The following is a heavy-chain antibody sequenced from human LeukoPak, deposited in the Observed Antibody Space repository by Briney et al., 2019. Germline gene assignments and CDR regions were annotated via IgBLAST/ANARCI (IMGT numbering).Heavy chain of an antibody. Sequence: SETLSLTCTVSGYSISSGYYWGWIRQPPGKGLEWIGSGSTYYNPSLKSRVTISVDTSKNQFSLKLSSVTAADTAVYYCARSYYDSSATLFGVVTTYYYYYMDVWGKGTTVTVSS. D-gene: IGHD3-3*01. CDR3: ARSYYDSSATLFGVVTTYYYYYMDV. J-gene: IGHJ6*03. CDR2: SGST. V-gene: IGHV4-38-2*02. CDR1: GYSISSGYY.